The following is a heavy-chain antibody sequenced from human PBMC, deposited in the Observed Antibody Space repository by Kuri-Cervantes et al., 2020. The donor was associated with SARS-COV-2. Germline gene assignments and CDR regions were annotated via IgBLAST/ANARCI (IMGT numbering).Heavy chain of an antibody. D-gene: IGHD6-19*01. V-gene: IGHV3-23*01. Sequence: GESLKISCAASGFTFSRYAMSWVRQAPGKGLEWVSGLSGSGSDTEYTDSVKGRFTISRDNSKNTLYLQMNSLRAEDTAVYYCANALAVAGTGGDYWGQGTLVTVSS. CDR1: GFTFSRYA. CDR2: LSGSGSDT. CDR3: ANALAVAGTGGDY. J-gene: IGHJ4*02.